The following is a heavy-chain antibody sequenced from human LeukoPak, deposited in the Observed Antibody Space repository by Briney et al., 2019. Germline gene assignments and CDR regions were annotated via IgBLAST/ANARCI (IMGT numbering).Heavy chain of an antibody. CDR2: INHSGST. J-gene: IGHJ4*02. V-gene: IGHV4-34*01. Sequence: PSETLSLTCAVYGVSFSGYYWSWLRQPPGKGLEWIGEINHSGSTNYNPSLKSRVTISVDTSKNQFSLKLSSVTAADTAVYYCARVVAARRRFDYWGQGTLVTVSS. CDR3: ARVVAARRRFDY. D-gene: IGHD6-6*01. CDR1: GVSFSGYY.